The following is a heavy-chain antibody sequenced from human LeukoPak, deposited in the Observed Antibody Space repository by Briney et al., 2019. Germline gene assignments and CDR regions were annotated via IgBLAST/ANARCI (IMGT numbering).Heavy chain of an antibody. CDR3: ARHRPIGDILTGYRTVPYYYYGMDV. V-gene: IGHV4-59*08. CDR1: GGSISSYY. CDR2: IYYSGST. J-gene: IGHJ6*02. Sequence: SETLSLTCTVSGGSISSYYWSWIRQPPGKGLEWIGYIYYSGSTNYNPSLKSRVTISVDTSKNQFSLKLSSVTAADTAVYYCARHRPIGDILTGYRTVPYYYYGMDVWGQGTTVTISS. D-gene: IGHD3-9*01.